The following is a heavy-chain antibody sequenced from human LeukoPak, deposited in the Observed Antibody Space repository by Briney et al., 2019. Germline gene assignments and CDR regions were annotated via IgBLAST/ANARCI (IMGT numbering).Heavy chain of an antibody. CDR1: GFTFSSYA. V-gene: IGHV3-23*01. CDR2: ISGSGDST. J-gene: IGHJ4*02. CDR3: AKDMSFDY. D-gene: IGHD3-10*02. Sequence: GGSLRLSCAASGFTFSSYAMSWVRQAPGRGLEWVSLISGSGDSTYFADSVKGRFTISRDNSKNTLYLQMNSLRAEDTAVYYCAKDMSFDYWGQGTLVTVSS.